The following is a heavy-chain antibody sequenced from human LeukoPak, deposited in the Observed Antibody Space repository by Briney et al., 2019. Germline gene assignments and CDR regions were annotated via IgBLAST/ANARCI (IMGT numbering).Heavy chain of an antibody. CDR1: GFTFSSYG. V-gene: IGHV3-30*02. CDR3: AKGRPRRYCSSTSCYTADY. CDR2: IRYDGSNK. D-gene: IGHD2-2*02. J-gene: IGHJ4*02. Sequence: PGGSLRLSCAASGFTFSSYGMHWVRQAPGKGLEWVAFIRYDGSNKYYADSVKGRFTISRDNSKNTLYLQMNSLRAEDTAVYYCAKGRPRRYCSSTSCYTADYWGQGTLVTVSS.